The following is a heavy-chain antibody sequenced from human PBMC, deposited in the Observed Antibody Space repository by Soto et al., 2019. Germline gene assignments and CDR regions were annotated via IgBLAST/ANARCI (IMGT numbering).Heavy chain of an antibody. CDR2: ISAYNGNT. D-gene: IGHD6-19*01. CDR3: ARDLGNPIAVAEWVPVY. V-gene: IGHV1-18*01. J-gene: IGHJ4*02. CDR1: GYTFTSYG. Sequence: QVPLVQSGAEVKQPGASVKVSCKASGYTFTSYGISWVRQAPGQGLEWMGWISAYNGNTNYAQKLQGRVTMTTDTSTSTAYMELRSLRSDDTAVYYCARDLGNPIAVAEWVPVYWGQGTLVTVSS.